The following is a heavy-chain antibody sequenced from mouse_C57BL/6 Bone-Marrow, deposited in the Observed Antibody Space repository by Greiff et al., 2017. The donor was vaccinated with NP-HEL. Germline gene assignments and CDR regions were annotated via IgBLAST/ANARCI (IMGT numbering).Heavy chain of an antibody. Sequence: VQLQESGPELVKPGASVKMSCKASGYSFTDYNMNWVKQSTGQSLEWIGVINPNYGATSYNQKFKGKATLTVDKSSSTAYMQLNSLTSEDSAVYYGASSYGWYFDVWGTGTTVTVSS. CDR2: INPNYGAT. CDR1: GYSFTDYN. D-gene: IGHD1-1*01. J-gene: IGHJ1*03. CDR3: ASSYGWYFDV. V-gene: IGHV1-39*01.